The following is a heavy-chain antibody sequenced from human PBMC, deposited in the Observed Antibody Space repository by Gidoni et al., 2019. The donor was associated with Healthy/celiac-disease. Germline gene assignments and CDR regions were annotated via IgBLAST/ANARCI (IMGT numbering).Heavy chain of an antibody. D-gene: IGHD3-22*01. J-gene: IGHJ2*01. CDR1: GFTFSSYE. CDR3: AREAYYYDSSGYYRYFDL. V-gene: IGHV3-48*03. Sequence: EVQLVESGGGLVQPGGSLRLSCAVSGFTFSSYEMNWVRQAPGKGLEWVSYISSSGSTIYYADSVKGRFTISRDNAKNSLYLQMNSLRAEDTAVYYCAREAYYYDSSGYYRYFDLWGRGTLVTVSS. CDR2: ISSSGSTI.